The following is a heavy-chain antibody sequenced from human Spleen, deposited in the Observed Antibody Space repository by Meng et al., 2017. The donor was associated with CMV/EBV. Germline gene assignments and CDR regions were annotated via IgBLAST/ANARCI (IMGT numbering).Heavy chain of an antibody. V-gene: IGHV3-9*01. CDR1: GFTFDDYA. CDR3: AKAATTVITLEAFDI. D-gene: IGHD4-11*01. Sequence: SLKISCAASGFTFDDYAMHWVRQAPGKGLEWVSGISWNRGSIGYADSVKGRFTTSRDNAKNSLYLQMNSLRAEDTALYYCAKAATTVITLEAFDIWGQGTMVTVSS. CDR2: ISWNRGSI. J-gene: IGHJ3*02.